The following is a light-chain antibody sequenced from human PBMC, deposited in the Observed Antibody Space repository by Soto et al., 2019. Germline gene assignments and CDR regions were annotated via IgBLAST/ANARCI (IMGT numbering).Light chain of an antibody. V-gene: IGLV1-51*01. Sequence: QSVLTQPPSVSAAPGLKVTISCSGSISNIGVNYVSWYQQVPGTAPKLLIYEHNKRPSGIPDRFSGSTSGTSATLGITGLQTGDEGDYYSATWDSNLRAVVFGGGTKLTVL. CDR3: ATWDSNLRAVV. CDR1: ISNIGVNY. J-gene: IGLJ2*01. CDR2: EHN.